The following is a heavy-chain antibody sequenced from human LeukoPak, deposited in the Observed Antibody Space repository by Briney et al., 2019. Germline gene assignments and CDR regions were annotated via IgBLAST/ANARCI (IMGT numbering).Heavy chain of an antibody. V-gene: IGHV3-23*01. J-gene: IGHJ4*02. CDR1: GFTFSSYA. CDR3: AKGRVVTSYFDY. CDR2: ISGSGGST. Sequence: GGSLRLSCAASGFTFSSYAMSWVRQAPGKGLEWVSAISGSGGSTYYADSVKGRFTISRDNSKNTLYPQMNSLRAEDTAVYYCAKGRVVTSYFDYWGQGTLVTVSS. D-gene: IGHD4-23*01.